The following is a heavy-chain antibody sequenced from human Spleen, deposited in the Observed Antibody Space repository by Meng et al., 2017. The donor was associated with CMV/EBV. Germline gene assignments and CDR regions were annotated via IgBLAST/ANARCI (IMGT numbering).Heavy chain of an antibody. D-gene: IGHD6-19*01. Sequence: GGSLRLSCAASGFSFSDYGFHWVRQAPGKGLEWVTFIRYDGDTKYFPDSVKGRITISRDNSKNTLYLQMKSLRPEDTAVYYCAKSRSTGWTPFDYWGQGTLVTVSS. V-gene: IGHV3-30*02. CDR2: IRYDGDTK. CDR1: GFSFSDYG. J-gene: IGHJ4*02. CDR3: AKSRSTGWTPFDY.